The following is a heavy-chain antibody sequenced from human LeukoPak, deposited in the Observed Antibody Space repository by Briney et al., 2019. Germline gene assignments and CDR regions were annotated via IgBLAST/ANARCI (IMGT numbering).Heavy chain of an antibody. J-gene: IGHJ5*02. CDR3: ARDAHCTGVSCYSPYSWFDP. D-gene: IGHD2-15*01. CDR1: GFPFSSYA. V-gene: IGHV3-23*01. CDR2: ISGSGGST. Sequence: GGSLRLSGAASGFPFSSYAMSWVRQAPGKGLEWVSAISGSGGSTYYADSVKGRFTISRDNSKNTLYLQMNSLRAEDTAVYYCARDAHCTGVSCYSPYSWFDPWGQGTLVTVSS.